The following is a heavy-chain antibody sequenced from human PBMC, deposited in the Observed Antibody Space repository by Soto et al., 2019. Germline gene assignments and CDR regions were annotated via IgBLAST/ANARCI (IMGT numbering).Heavy chain of an antibody. CDR3: ARERTRAPNWFDP. J-gene: IGHJ5*02. V-gene: IGHV3-7*01. CDR1: GFTFSNYA. CDR2: IKQDGSEK. Sequence: PGGSLRLSCAASGFTFSNYAMSWVRQAPGKGLEWVANIKQDGSEKYNVDSVKGRFTISRDNAKNTLYLQMNSLRAEDTAVYYCARERTRAPNWFDPWGQGTLVTVSS.